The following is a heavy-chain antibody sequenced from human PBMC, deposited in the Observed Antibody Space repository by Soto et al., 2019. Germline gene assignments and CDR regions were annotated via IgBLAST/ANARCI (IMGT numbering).Heavy chain of an antibody. CDR2: INHSGST. CDR1: GGSFSGYY. CDR3: ARGERTRAAKFDY. Sequence: PSETLSLTCAVYGGSFSGYYWSWIRQPPGKGLEWIGEINHSGSTNYNPSLKSRVTISVDTSKNQFSLKLSSVTAADTAVYYCARGERTRAAKFDYWGQGTLVTVSS. V-gene: IGHV4-34*01. J-gene: IGHJ4*02. D-gene: IGHD2-2*01.